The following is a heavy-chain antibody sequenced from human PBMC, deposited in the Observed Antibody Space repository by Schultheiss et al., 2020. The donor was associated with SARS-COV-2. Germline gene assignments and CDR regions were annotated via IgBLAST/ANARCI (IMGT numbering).Heavy chain of an antibody. D-gene: IGHD3-3*01. V-gene: IGHV3-30*12. CDR2: ISYDGSNK. J-gene: IGHJ4*02. CDR1: GFTFSSYS. Sequence: GESLKISCAASGFTFSSYSMNWVRQAPGKGLEWVAVISYDGSNKYYADSVKGRFTISRDNSMNTLYLQMNSLRAEDTAVYYCARSLRYLEWLPDYWGQGTLVTVSS. CDR3: ARSLRYLEWLPDY.